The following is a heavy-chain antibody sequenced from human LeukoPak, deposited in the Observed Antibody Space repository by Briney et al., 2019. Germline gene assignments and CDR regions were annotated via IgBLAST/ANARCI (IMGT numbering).Heavy chain of an antibody. CDR1: GGSFSGYY. V-gene: IGHV4-34*01. Sequence: PSETLSLTCAVYGGSFSGYYWSWIRQPPGKGLEWIGEINHSGSTNYNPSLKSPVTISVDTSKNQFSLKLSSVTAADTAVYYCARGRGYCSSTSCLVNWFDPWGQGTLVTVSS. J-gene: IGHJ5*02. CDR3: ARGRGYCSSTSCLVNWFDP. CDR2: INHSGST. D-gene: IGHD2-2*01.